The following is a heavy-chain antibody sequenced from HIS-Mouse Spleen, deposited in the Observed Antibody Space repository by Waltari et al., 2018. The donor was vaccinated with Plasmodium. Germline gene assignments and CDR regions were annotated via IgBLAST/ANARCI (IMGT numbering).Heavy chain of an antibody. V-gene: IGHV3-7*01. J-gene: IGHJ2*01. Sequence: EVQLVESGGGLVQPGGSLRLSCAASGFTFSSYWRSWVSQATGKGLEGVANIKQDGSEKYYVDSVKGRFTISRDNAKNSLYLQMNSLRAEDTAVYYCASSWYWYFDLWGRGTLVTVSS. CDR2: IKQDGSEK. CDR1: GFTFSSYW. D-gene: IGHD6-13*01. CDR3: ASSWYWYFDL.